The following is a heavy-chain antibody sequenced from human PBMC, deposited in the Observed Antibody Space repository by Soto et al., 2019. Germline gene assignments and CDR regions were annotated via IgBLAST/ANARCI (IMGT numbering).Heavy chain of an antibody. CDR2: IKQDGSVK. CDR1: GFTFSNYW. D-gene: IGHD1-7*01. CDR3: AKLRGDHTVFDY. Sequence: XESLRLSCAPSGFTFSNYWMSWVRQAPGQGLEWVASIKQDGSVKHYVDSVKGRFTISRDNAEKSLHLQMNSLRAEDTAVYYCAKLRGDHTVFDYWGQGARVTVSS. V-gene: IGHV3-7*03. J-gene: IGHJ4*02.